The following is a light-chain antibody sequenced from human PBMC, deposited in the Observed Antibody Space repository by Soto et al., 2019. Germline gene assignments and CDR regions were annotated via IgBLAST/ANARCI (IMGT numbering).Light chain of an antibody. J-gene: IGKJ1*01. CDR3: QQCGSSWT. V-gene: IGKV3-20*01. CDR2: GAS. Sequence: EIVLTQSPGTLSLSPGERATFSCRASQSVSSSYLAWYQQKPGQAPRLLIYGASTRATGIPDRFSGSGSGTDFTLTISRLEPEDFAIYSCQQCGSSWTFGQGTKVDIK. CDR1: QSVSSSY.